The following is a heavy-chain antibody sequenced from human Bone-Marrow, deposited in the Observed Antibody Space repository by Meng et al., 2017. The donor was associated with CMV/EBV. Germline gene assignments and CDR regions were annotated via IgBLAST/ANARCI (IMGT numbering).Heavy chain of an antibody. J-gene: IGHJ4*02. CDR2: ISSSSSYI. CDR3: AKLQVTELFDS. V-gene: IGHV3-21*01. D-gene: IGHD1-14*01. Sequence: GGSLRLSCAASGFSFTSFGMNWVRQIPGKGLEWVSSISSSSSYIYYADSVKGRFTISRDNAKNSLYLQMNSLRAEDTAVYYCAKLQVTELFDSWGQGALVTVSS. CDR1: GFSFTSFG.